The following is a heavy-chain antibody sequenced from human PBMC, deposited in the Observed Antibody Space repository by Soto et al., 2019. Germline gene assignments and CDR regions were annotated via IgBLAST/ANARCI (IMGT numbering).Heavy chain of an antibody. Sequence: QVQLVQSGAEVKESGSSVKVSCKASGGTFSSYAISWVRQAPGQGLEWMGGIIPIFGTANYAQKFQGRVTITADESTSTAYMELSSLRSEDTAVYYCARAMAVADAEYFQHWGQGTLVTVSS. CDR1: GGTFSSYA. D-gene: IGHD6-19*01. CDR3: ARAMAVADAEYFQH. J-gene: IGHJ1*01. V-gene: IGHV1-69*12. CDR2: IIPIFGTA.